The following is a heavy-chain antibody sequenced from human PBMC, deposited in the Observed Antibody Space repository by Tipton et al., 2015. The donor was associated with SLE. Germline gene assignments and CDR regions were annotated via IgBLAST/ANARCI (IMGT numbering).Heavy chain of an antibody. Sequence: LRLSCSVSGGSIITDSYFWGWVRLPPGKGLEWIAAVSYSGPSTYNPSLRSRVSISLDTSENQFSLRLTSVAAADTAVCYCARHVDPTDYYYYAVDVWGQGTTVTVSS. CDR3: ARHVDPTDYYYYAVDV. J-gene: IGHJ6*02. CDR2: VSYSGPS. V-gene: IGHV4-39*07. CDR1: GGSIITDSYF.